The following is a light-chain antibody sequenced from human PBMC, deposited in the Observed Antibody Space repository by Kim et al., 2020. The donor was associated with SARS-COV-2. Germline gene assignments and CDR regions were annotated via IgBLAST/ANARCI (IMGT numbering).Light chain of an antibody. CDR1: RSVSSSY. V-gene: IGKV3-20*01. Sequence: LSPGERAPLSCRASRSVSSSYLAWYQQKPGQAPRLLISGASSRATGIPDRFSGSGSGTDFTLTISRLEPEDSAVYYCQQYANSPTFGQGTKVEIK. J-gene: IGKJ1*01. CDR2: GAS. CDR3: QQYANSPT.